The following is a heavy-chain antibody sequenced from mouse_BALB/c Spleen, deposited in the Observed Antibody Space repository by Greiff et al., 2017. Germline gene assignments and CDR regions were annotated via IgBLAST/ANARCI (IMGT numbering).Heavy chain of an antibody. J-gene: IGHJ2*01. CDR1: GFTFSSYG. Sequence: DVKLVESGGDLVKPGGSLKLSCAASGFTFSSYGMSWVRQTPDKRLEWVATISSGGSSTYYPDSVKGRFTISRDNAKNTLYLQMSSLKSEDTAMYYCARWYYGSSEPSFDYWGQGTTLTVSS. V-gene: IGHV5-6*02. CDR2: ISSGGSST. D-gene: IGHD1-1*01. CDR3: ARWYYGSSEPSFDY.